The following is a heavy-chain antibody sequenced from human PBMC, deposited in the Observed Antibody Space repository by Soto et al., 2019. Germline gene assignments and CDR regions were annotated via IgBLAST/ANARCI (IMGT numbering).Heavy chain of an antibody. CDR1: GYTFTSYA. D-gene: IGHD2-15*01. V-gene: IGHV1-3*01. CDR3: ARASGYCSGGSCYPQGGWFDP. CDR2: INAGNGNT. Sequence: ASVKVSCKASGYTFTSYAMHWVRQAPGQRLEWMGWINAGNGNTKYSQKFQGRVTITRDTSASTAYMELSSLRSEDTAVYYCARASGYCSGGSCYPQGGWFDPWGQGTLVTVSS. J-gene: IGHJ5*02.